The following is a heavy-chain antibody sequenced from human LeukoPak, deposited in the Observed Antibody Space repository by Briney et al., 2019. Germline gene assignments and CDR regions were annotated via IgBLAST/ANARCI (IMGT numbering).Heavy chain of an antibody. CDR2: IIPIFGTA. J-gene: IGHJ3*02. D-gene: IGHD2-8*01. CDR1: GGTFSSYA. CDR3: AREDIVLMAHAFDI. V-gene: IGHV1-69*01. Sequence: SVKVSCKASGGTFSSYAISWVRQAPGQGLEWTGGIIPIFGTANYAQKFQGRVTITADESTSTAYMELSSLRSEDTAVYYCAREDIVLMAHAFDIWGQGTMVTVSS.